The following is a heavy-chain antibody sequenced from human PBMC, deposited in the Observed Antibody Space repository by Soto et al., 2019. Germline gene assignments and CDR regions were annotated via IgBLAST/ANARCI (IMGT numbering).Heavy chain of an antibody. Sequence: SETLSLTWAVSGGSISSTNWLSWVRQPPGKGLEWIGYMSYSGSTTYNPSLKSRVTISLHTSNNQFSLDLNSVTAADTAVYYCARARNFLTGSYKGGFYYFDYWGQGTLVTVSS. CDR1: GGSISSTNW. CDR3: ARARNFLTGSYKGGFYYFDY. D-gene: IGHD3-9*01. V-gene: IGHV4-4*02. J-gene: IGHJ4*02. CDR2: MSYSGST.